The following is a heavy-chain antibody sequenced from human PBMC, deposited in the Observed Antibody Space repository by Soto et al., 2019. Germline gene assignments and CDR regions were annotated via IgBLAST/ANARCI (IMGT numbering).Heavy chain of an antibody. J-gene: IGHJ4*02. CDR2: IHSSSSTI. Sequence: EVQLVESGGGLVQPGGSLRLSCAASGLTFTSYSMNWVRQAPGKGLEWVSFIHSSSSTIYYADSVKGRFTITRDNAKNSLYLQMNSLRDEGTAVYYCARDRGYTYGFDFWGQGALVTVSS. CDR3: ARDRGYTYGFDF. CDR1: GLTFTSYS. V-gene: IGHV3-48*02. D-gene: IGHD3-22*01.